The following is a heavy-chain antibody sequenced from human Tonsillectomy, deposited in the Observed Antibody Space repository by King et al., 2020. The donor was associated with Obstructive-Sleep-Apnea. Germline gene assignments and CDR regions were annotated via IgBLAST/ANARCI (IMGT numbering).Heavy chain of an antibody. CDR1: GGSVSSGSYY. J-gene: IGHJ4*02. Sequence: QLQESGPGLVKPSETLSLTCTVSGGSVSSGSYYWSWIRQPPGKGLEWIGYIYYRGSTNYNPSLESRVTISVDTSTNQFSLKLSSVTAADTAVYYCAKEGNYCSGGSCYSVPFDYWGQGTLVTVSS. V-gene: IGHV4-61*01. CDR2: IYYRGST. D-gene: IGHD2-15*01. CDR3: AKEGNYCSGGSCYSVPFDY.